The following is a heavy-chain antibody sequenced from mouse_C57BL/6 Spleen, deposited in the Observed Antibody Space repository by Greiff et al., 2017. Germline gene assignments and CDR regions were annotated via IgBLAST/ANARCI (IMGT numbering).Heavy chain of an antibody. Sequence: VQLQQSGAELVKPGASVKLSCKASGYTFTEYTIHWVKQRTGQGLEWIGWFYPGSGSIKYNENFKDKATLTADKSASTVYMELIRLTSEDSSVYFFAIHEIFTTSVGGYFDVWGTGTTVTVSS. CDR3: AIHEIFTTSVGGYFDV. CDR1: GYTFTEYT. V-gene: IGHV1-62-2*01. CDR2: FYPGSGSI. D-gene: IGHD1-1*01. J-gene: IGHJ1*03.